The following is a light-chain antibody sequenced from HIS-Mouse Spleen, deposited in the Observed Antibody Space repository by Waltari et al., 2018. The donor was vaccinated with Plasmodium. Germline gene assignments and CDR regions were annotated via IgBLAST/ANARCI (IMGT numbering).Light chain of an antibody. CDR2: EDS. CDR3: YSTDSSGNHRV. V-gene: IGLV3-10*01. CDR1: ALPKKY. J-gene: IGLJ3*02. Sequence: SYELTQPPSVSVSPGQTARITCSGDALPKKYASWYQQKSGQAPVVVIYEDSKRPSGIPGRFSGSRSGTMATLTISGAQVEDEADYYCYSTDSSGNHRVFGGGTKLTVL.